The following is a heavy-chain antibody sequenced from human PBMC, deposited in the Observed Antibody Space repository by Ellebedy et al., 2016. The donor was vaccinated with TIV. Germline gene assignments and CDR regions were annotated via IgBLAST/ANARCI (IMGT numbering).Heavy chain of an antibody. CDR2: IKQDGSEK. CDR3: ARVSRSTVTTSDY. Sequence: PGGSLRLSCAASGFTFSPYWMSWVRQAPGKGLEWVANIKQDGSEKYYVDSVKGRFTISRDNAKNSLYLQMNSLRAEDTAVYYCARVSRSTVTTSDYWGQGTLVTVSS. D-gene: IGHD4-17*01. CDR1: GFTFSPYW. J-gene: IGHJ4*02. V-gene: IGHV3-7*01.